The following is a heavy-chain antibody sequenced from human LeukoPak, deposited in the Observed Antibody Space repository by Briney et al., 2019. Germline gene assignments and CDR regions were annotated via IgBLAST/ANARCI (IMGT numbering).Heavy chain of an antibody. CDR1: RYTFTGHY. V-gene: IGHV1-2*02. Sequence: ASVKVSCKASRYTFTGHYMHWVRQAPGQGLEWMGWISPSSGDTDYSQRFQGRVTMTRDTSISTAYMELSRLRSDDTAVYYCARAAIAVAGDYHYHYMDVWGKGTTVTVSS. D-gene: IGHD6-19*01. J-gene: IGHJ6*03. CDR2: ISPSSGDT. CDR3: ARAAIAVAGDYHYHYMDV.